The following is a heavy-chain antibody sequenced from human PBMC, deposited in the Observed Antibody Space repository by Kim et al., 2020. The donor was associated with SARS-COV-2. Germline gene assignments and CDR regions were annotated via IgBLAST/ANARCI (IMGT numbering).Heavy chain of an antibody. J-gene: IGHJ3*02. D-gene: IGHD6-19*01. CDR3: AGGYSSGLDLGGFDI. Sequence: DPVKGRFTMSGDNSRNTLYMKMNSLRAEDTAVYYCAGGYSSGLDLGGFDIWGQGKMVTVSS. V-gene: IGHV3-30*03.